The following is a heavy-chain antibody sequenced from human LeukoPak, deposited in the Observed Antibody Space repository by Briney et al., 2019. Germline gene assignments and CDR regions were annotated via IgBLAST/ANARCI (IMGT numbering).Heavy chain of an antibody. CDR2: IGTAGDT. CDR1: GFTFSSYD. CDR3: AREGSYCSSTSCTSYGMDV. Sequence: GGSLRLSCAASGFTFSSYDMHWVRQATGKGLEWLSAIGTAGDTYYPGSVKGRFTISRENAKNSLYLQMNSLRAGDTAVYYCAREGSYCSSTSCTSYGMDVWGQGTTVTVSS. J-gene: IGHJ6*02. V-gene: IGHV3-13*04. D-gene: IGHD2-2*01.